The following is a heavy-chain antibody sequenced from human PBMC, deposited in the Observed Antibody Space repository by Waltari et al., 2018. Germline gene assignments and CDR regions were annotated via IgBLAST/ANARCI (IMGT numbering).Heavy chain of an antibody. Sequence: QLQLQESGPGLVKPSETLSLTCTVSGGSISSSSYYWGWIRQPPGKGLEWIGSIYYSGSTYYNPSLKSRVTISVDTSKNHFSLKLSSVTAADTAVYYCARLMWYSSSSWAFDIWGQGTMVTVSS. CDR3: ARLMWYSSSSWAFDI. CDR1: GGSISSSSYY. D-gene: IGHD6-6*01. CDR2: IYYSGST. V-gene: IGHV4-39*01. J-gene: IGHJ3*02.